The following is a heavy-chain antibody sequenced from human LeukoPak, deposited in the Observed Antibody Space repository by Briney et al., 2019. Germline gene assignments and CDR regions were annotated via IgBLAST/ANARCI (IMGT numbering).Heavy chain of an antibody. CDR3: ASPYYYDSSGYSGLGY. D-gene: IGHD3-22*01. CDR1: GFTFSSYA. CDR2: ISGSGGST. V-gene: IGHV3-23*01. Sequence: GGSLRLSCAASGFTFSSYAMSWVRQAPGKGLEWVSAISGSGGSTYYADSVKGRFTISRDNSKNTLYLQMNSLRAEDTAVYYCASPYYYDSSGYSGLGYWGQGTLVTVSS. J-gene: IGHJ4*02.